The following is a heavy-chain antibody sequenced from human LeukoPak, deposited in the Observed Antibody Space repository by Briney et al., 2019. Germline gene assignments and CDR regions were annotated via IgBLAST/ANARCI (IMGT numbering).Heavy chain of an antibody. CDR2: IYYSGST. J-gene: IGHJ4*02. D-gene: IGHD5-18*01. CDR1: GGSISSGGYY. V-gene: IGHV4-31*03. Sequence: SETLSLTCTVSGGSISSGGYYWSWIRQHPGKGLEWIGYIYYSGSTYYNPSLKSRVTISVDRSKNQFSLKLSSVTAADTAVYYCARGRGQLWPPNRVDYWGQGTLVTVSS. CDR3: ARGRGQLWPPNRVDY.